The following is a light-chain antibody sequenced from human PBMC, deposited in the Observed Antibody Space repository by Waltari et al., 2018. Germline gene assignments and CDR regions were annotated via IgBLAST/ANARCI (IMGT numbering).Light chain of an antibody. CDR3: QQSYSTTMYT. V-gene: IGKV1-39*01. J-gene: IGKJ2*01. Sequence: DIQLTQSPSSLSASVGDRVTITCRASQNINNYLNWYQHKPGRAPKLLIYAASSLQSGVPSRFSGSGSGTDFTLTISSLQPEDFATYYCQQSYSTTMYTFGQGTKLEIK. CDR2: AAS. CDR1: QNINNY.